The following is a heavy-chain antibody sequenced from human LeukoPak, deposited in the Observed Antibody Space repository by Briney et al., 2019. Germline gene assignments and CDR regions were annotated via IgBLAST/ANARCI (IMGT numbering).Heavy chain of an antibody. J-gene: IGHJ3*02. Sequence: GGSLRLSCVVSGFTFSDYWMSWVRQAPGKGLEWVASIKEDGSDNYFVDSVRGRFTISRDNAKNSLYLQMNSLRAEDTAVYYCARAGYSRDGYDDAFDIWGQGTMVTVSS. CDR1: GFTFSDYW. CDR3: ARAGYSRDGYDDAFDI. V-gene: IGHV3-7*01. D-gene: IGHD5-24*01. CDR2: IKEDGSDN.